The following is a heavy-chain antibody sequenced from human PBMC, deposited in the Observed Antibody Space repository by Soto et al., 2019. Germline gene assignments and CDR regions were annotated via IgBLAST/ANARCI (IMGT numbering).Heavy chain of an antibody. Sequence: GGSLRLSCAASGFTFSSYSMNWVRQAPGKGLEWVSSISSSSSYIYYADSVKGRFTISRDNAKNSLYLQMNSLRAEDTAVYYCARRLNDILTGSNWFDPWGQGTLVTVSS. D-gene: IGHD3-9*01. CDR1: GFTFSSYS. J-gene: IGHJ5*02. CDR3: ARRLNDILTGSNWFDP. V-gene: IGHV3-21*01. CDR2: ISSSSSYI.